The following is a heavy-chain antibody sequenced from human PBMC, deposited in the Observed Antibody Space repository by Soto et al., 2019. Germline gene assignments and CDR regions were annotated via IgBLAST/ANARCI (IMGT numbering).Heavy chain of an antibody. D-gene: IGHD3-22*01. CDR1: GGSISGYY. V-gene: IGHV4-59*01. Sequence: ETLSLTCSVSGGSISGYYWSWIRQPPGKGLEWIAYIYYSGSTNYNPSLKSRVTISLDASKNQFSLKLTSVTAADAAVYYCARAAYYPDSSGYFLDQWGQGTLVTVSS. CDR2: IYYSGST. J-gene: IGHJ4*02. CDR3: ARAAYYPDSSGYFLDQ.